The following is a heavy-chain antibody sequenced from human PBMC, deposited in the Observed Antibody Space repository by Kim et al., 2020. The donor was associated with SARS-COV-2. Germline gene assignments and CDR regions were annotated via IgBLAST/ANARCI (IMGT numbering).Heavy chain of an antibody. CDR3: ANPRQPDY. V-gene: IGHV3-23*01. Sequence: GHTTNYADSVKGRFTISRDNSKNTLYLQMSSLRAEDTAIYYCANPRQPDYWGQGTLVTVSS. D-gene: IGHD6-13*01. CDR2: GHTT. J-gene: IGHJ4*02.